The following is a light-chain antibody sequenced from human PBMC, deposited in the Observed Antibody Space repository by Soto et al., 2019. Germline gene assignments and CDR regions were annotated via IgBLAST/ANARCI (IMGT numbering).Light chain of an antibody. CDR1: QSLLHSNGYNY. CDR3: MQALQTRIT. CDR2: LGS. V-gene: IGKV2-28*01. J-gene: IGKJ5*01. Sequence: DIVMTQSPLSLPVTPGEPASISCRSSQSLLHSNGYNYLDWYLQKPGQSPQLLIYLGSNRASGVPDRFSGSGSRTDFTLKISRVEAEDFGVYYCMQALQTRIT.